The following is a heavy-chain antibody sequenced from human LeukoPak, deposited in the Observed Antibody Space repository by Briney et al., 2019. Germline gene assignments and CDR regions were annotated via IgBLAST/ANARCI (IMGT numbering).Heavy chain of an antibody. V-gene: IGHV3-21*01. CDR1: GFTFSSYS. J-gene: IGHJ5*02. CDR2: ISSSSSYI. Sequence: TGGSLRLSCAASGFTFSSYSMNWVRQAPGKGLEWVSSISSSSSYIYYADSVKGRFTISRDNAKNSLYLQMNSLRAEDTAVYYCARDRFELPGHNWFDPWGQGTLVTVSS. D-gene: IGHD1-26*01. CDR3: ARDRFELPGHNWFDP.